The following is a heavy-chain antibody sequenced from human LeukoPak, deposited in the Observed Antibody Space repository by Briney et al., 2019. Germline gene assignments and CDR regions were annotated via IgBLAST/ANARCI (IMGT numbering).Heavy chain of an antibody. CDR2: IWYDGSNK. CDR3: AKDRLGYYDSSGYAGAFDI. J-gene: IGHJ3*02. CDR1: GFTFSSYG. Sequence: PGRSLRLSCAASGFTFSSYGMHWVRQAPGKGLEWVAVIWYDGSNKYYADSVKGRFTISRDNSKNTLYLQMNSLRAEDTAVYYCAKDRLGYYDSSGYAGAFDIWGQGTMVTASS. V-gene: IGHV3-33*06. D-gene: IGHD3-22*01.